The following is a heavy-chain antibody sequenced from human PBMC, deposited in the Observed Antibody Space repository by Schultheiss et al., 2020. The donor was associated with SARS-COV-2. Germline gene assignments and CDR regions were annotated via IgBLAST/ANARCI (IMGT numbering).Heavy chain of an antibody. Sequence: ASVKVSCKASGYTFTSYGISWVRQAPGQGLEWMGWISPNNGGTNYAQKFQGRVTMTRDTSISTAYMELSRLRSDDTAVYYCARDKAGGSYFVSPWGQGTLVTVSS. J-gene: IGHJ5*02. CDR2: ISPNNGGT. V-gene: IGHV1-2*02. CDR1: GYTFTSYG. D-gene: IGHD1-26*01. CDR3: ARDKAGGSYFVSP.